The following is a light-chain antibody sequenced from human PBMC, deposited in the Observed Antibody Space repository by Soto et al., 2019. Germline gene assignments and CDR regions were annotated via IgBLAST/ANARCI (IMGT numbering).Light chain of an antibody. J-gene: IGLJ1*01. CDR2: DVS. CDR3: SSYTTSNTRQIV. V-gene: IGLV2-14*03. Sequence: QSVLTQPASVSGSPGQSITISCTGTSSDVGGYNYVSWYQQHPGKATKFMIYDVSNRPSGVSNRFSGSKSGNTASLTISWLQAEDEADYYCSSYTTSNTRQIVFGTGTQLTVL. CDR1: SSDVGGYNY.